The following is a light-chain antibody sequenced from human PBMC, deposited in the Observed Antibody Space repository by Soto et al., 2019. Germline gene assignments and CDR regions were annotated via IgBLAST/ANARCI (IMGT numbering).Light chain of an antibody. J-gene: IGLJ2*01. Sequence: QSALTQPASVSGSPGQSITISCTGTSSDVGGYNYVSRYQQHPGKAPKLMIYDVTNRPSGVSNRFSGSKSGNTASLTISGLQAEDEADYYCSSHTSSSTVVFGGGTKLTVL. CDR1: SSDVGGYNY. V-gene: IGLV2-14*01. CDR2: DVT. CDR3: SSHTSSSTVV.